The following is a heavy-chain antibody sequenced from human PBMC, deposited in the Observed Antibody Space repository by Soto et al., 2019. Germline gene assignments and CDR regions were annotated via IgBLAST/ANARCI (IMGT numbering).Heavy chain of an antibody. CDR2: ISGSGLTT. Sequence: GGSLRLSCAASGFTFSSYAMTWVRQAPGKGLKWVSTISGSGLTTHYADSVKGRFTISRDNSKNTLDLQMNSLRAEDTAVYFCAKGTDSGSYLALDYWGQGTLVTVSS. CDR1: GFTFSSYA. CDR3: AKGTDSGSYLALDY. D-gene: IGHD1-26*01. V-gene: IGHV3-23*01. J-gene: IGHJ4*02.